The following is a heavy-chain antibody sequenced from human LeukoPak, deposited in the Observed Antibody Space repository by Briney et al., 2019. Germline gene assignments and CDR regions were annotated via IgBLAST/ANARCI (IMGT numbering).Heavy chain of an antibody. CDR2: ISNSGST. V-gene: IGHV4-61*01. D-gene: IGHD3-22*01. CDR3: ARSPSGYRFDS. Sequence: SETLFLTCAVSGGSINRGTFFWTWIRKPPGKGLEWIGYISNSGSTNYHPSLKSRVTISSDTSKTQFTLKLTSVTAADTAVYYCARSPSGYRFDSWGQGTLVTVSS. J-gene: IGHJ4*02. CDR1: GGSINRGTFF.